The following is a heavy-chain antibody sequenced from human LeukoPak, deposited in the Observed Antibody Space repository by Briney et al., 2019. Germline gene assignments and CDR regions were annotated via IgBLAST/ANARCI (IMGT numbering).Heavy chain of an antibody. Sequence: GGSLRLSYAASGFTVSSTYMSWVRQAPGVGLEWVSAIDGGGGRTWHADSVRGRFTISRDNSKNTLFMQMNSLRAEATAVYYCAKDFYDSSGSRYDYWGQGTLVTVSS. CDR3: AKDFYDSSGSRYDY. J-gene: IGHJ4*02. CDR1: GFTVSSTY. CDR2: IDGGGGRT. D-gene: IGHD3-22*01. V-gene: IGHV3-23*01.